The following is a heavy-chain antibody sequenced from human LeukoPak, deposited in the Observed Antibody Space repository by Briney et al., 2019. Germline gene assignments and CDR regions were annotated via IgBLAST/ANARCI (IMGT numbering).Heavy chain of an antibody. D-gene: IGHD3-22*01. CDR3: ARQHYDSSGYKPNLDY. V-gene: IGHV5-10-1*01. J-gene: IGHJ4*02. CDR1: GYCFTSYW. CDR2: IDPSDSYT. Sequence: GESLKISCKGSGYCFTSYWISWVRQMPGKGLEWMGRIDPSDSYTNYSPSFQGHVTISADKSISTAYLQWSSLKASDTAMYYCARQHYDSSGYKPNLDYWGQGTLVTVSS.